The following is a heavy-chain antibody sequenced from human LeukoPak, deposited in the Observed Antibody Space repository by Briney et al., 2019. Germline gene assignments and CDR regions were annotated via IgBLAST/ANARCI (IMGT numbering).Heavy chain of an antibody. D-gene: IGHD1-26*01. CDR3: AKDTFLGSYAVGAFDI. Sequence: PGGSLRLSCAASGFTFSSYAMSWVRQAPGKGLEWVSAISGSGGSTYYADSVKGRFTISRDNSKNTLYLQMNSLRAEDTAVYYCAKDTFLGSYAVGAFDIWGQGTMVTVSS. V-gene: IGHV3-23*01. J-gene: IGHJ3*02. CDR1: GFTFSSYA. CDR2: ISGSGGST.